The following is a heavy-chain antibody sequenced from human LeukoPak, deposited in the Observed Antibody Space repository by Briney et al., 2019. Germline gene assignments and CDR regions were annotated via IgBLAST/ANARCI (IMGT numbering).Heavy chain of an antibody. Sequence: SESLSLTCTVSGGSISSGDYYWSWIRQPPGKGLEWIGYIYYSGSTYYNPSLKSQVTISVDTSKNQFSLKLSSVTAADTAVYYCARVTNPSGYYDSSGYYPWGQGTLVTVSS. J-gene: IGHJ5*02. D-gene: IGHD3-22*01. CDR3: ARVTNPSGYYDSSGYYP. CDR1: GGSISSGDYY. CDR2: IYYSGST. V-gene: IGHV4-30-4*01.